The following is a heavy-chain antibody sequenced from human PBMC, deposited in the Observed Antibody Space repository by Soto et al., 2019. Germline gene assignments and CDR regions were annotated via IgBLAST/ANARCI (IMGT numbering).Heavy chain of an antibody. CDR2: IWYDASKQ. CDR3: AAWAEGATEVH. CDR1: GFSFSVYA. Sequence: GGSLRLSCETSGFSFSVYAMHWVRQAPGKGLEWVAVIWYDASKQFYAASVEGRFTISRDNSKATLYLQMNSLRAEDTAVYYCAAWAEGATEVHWGQGTLVTVSS. V-gene: IGHV3-33*01. D-gene: IGHD2-15*01. J-gene: IGHJ4*02.